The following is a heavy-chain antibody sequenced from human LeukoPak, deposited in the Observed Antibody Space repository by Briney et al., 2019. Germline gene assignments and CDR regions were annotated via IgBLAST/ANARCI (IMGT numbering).Heavy chain of an antibody. V-gene: IGHV3-23*01. Sequence: GGSLRLSCAASGFTFSSYAMSWVRQAPGKGLEWVSAISGSGGSTHYADSVKGRFTISRDNSKNTLYLQMNSLRAEDTAVYYCAKGVVVVTSMNYFDYWGQGTLVTVSS. J-gene: IGHJ4*02. D-gene: IGHD2-21*02. CDR2: ISGSGGST. CDR3: AKGVVVVTSMNYFDY. CDR1: GFTFSSYA.